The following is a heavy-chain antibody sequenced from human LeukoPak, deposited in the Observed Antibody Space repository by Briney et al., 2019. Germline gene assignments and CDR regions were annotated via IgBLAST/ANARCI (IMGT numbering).Heavy chain of an antibody. CDR1: GFAFSDYS. CDR3: ARDASTRCYLCEVDY. J-gene: IGHJ4*02. Sequence: GGSLRLSCAASGFAFSDYSMNWVRQAPGKGLEWVSSISASSNYIYYADSVKGRFTISRDNAKNSLYLQMSSLRAEDTAMYYCARDASTRCYLCEVDYWGQGTLVTVSS. V-gene: IGHV3-21*01. D-gene: IGHD2-2*01. CDR2: ISASSNYI.